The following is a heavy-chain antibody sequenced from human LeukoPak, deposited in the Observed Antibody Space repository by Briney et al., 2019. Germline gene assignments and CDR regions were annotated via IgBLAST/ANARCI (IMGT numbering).Heavy chain of an antibody. CDR1: GFTVSSNY. V-gene: IGHV3-53*01. D-gene: IGHD6-13*01. Sequence: GGSLRLSCAASGFTVSSNYMSWVRQAPGKGLEWVSVIYSGGSTYCADSVKGRFTISRDNSKNTLYLQMNSLRAEDTAIYYCARSIPYGTTWYGRSDYWGQGTLVTVSS. J-gene: IGHJ4*02. CDR2: IYSGGST. CDR3: ARSIPYGTTWYGRSDY.